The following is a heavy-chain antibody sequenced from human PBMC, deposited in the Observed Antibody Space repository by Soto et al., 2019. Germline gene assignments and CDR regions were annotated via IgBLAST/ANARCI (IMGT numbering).Heavy chain of an antibody. CDR1: GYTFTSYG. CDR2: ISAYNGNT. Sequence: QVQLVQSGAEVKKPGASVKVSCKASGYTFTSYGISWVRQAPGQGLEWMGWISAYNGNTNYAQKLQGRVTMTRDTSTSTAYMELRSLRSDDTAVYYCAREDFGGDYGGWFDPWGQGTLVTVSS. D-gene: IGHD4-17*01. J-gene: IGHJ5*02. CDR3: AREDFGGDYGGWFDP. V-gene: IGHV1-18*01.